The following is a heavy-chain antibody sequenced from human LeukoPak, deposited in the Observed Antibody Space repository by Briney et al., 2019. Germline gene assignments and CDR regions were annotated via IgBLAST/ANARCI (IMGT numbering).Heavy chain of an antibody. CDR1: GFTFGIEW. V-gene: IGHV3-53*04. D-gene: IGHD4-17*01. Sequence: PGGSLRLSCAASGFTFGIEWMSWVRQAPGKGLEWVSVIYSGGSTYYADSVKGRFTISRHNSKNTLYLQMNSLRAEDTAVYYCARGRYYGDMDYWGQGTLVTVSS. CDR2: IYSGGST. J-gene: IGHJ4*02. CDR3: ARGRYYGDMDY.